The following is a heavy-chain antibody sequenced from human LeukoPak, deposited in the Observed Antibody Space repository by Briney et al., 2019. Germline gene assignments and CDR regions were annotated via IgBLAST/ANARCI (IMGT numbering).Heavy chain of an antibody. CDR2: IYYSGST. J-gene: IGHJ5*02. Sequence: PSETLSLTCTVSGGSISSSSYYWGWIRQPPGKGLEWIGSIYYSGSTYYNPSLKSRVTISVDTSKNQFSLKLSSVTAADTAVYYCARRTVEGWFDPWGQGTLVTVSS. V-gene: IGHV4-39*01. CDR3: ARRTVEGWFDP. D-gene: IGHD5-24*01. CDR1: GGSISSSSYY.